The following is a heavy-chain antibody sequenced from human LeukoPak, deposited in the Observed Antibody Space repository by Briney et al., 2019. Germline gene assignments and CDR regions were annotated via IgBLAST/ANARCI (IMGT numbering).Heavy chain of an antibody. J-gene: IGHJ5*02. CDR2: IYTSGST. Sequence: PSETLSLTCSVSGGSISSYHWAWIRQPAGKGLEWIGRIYTSGSTDYNPSLKSRVTISVDTSKDQFSLKLASLTAADTAVYYCARGGANYMNYGWFEPWGQGTLVTVSS. CDR1: GGSISSYH. D-gene: IGHD1-7*01. V-gene: IGHV4-4*07. CDR3: ARGGANYMNYGWFEP.